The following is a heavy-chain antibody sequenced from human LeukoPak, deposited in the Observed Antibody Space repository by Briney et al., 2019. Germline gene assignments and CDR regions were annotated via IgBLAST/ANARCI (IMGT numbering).Heavy chain of an antibody. V-gene: IGHV3-7*01. D-gene: IGHD1-14*01. Sequence: GGSLRLSCAASGFTFSGHWMSWVRQAPGKGLEWVANINQGGSDKYYVDSVKGRFTISRDNANNLLYLQMNSLRGEDTAVYYRPRDRSRAEDDWGQGTLVTVSS. CDR1: GFTFSGHW. J-gene: IGHJ4*02. CDR3: PRDRSRAEDD. CDR2: INQGGSDK.